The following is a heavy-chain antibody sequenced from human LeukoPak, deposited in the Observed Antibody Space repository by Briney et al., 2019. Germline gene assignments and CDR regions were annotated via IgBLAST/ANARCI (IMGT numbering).Heavy chain of an antibody. D-gene: IGHD3-9*01. CDR1: GFIFRNYD. J-gene: IGHJ4*02. CDR3: AKWGDYDILTGYYVSDF. V-gene: IGHV3-23*01. CDR2: ITGSGDTT. Sequence: GGSLRLSCAASGFIFRNYDMSWVRQAPGKGLEWVPSITGSGDTTYYADSVKGRFTISRDNSKNTLYVEMNTLRAEDTAVYYCAKWGDYDILTGYYVSDFWGQGTLVTVSS.